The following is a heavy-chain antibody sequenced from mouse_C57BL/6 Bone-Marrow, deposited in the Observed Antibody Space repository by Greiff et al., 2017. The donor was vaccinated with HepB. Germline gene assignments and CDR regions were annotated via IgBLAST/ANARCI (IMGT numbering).Heavy chain of an antibody. CDR3: ARGRITPYYFDY. Sequence: QVQLQQPGAELVKPGASVKLSCKASGYTFTSYWMHWVKQRPGQGLEWIGMIHPNSGSTNYNEKFKSKATLTVDKSSSTAYMQLSSLTSEDSAVYHCARGRITPYYFDYWGQGTTLTVSS. CDR2: IHPNSGST. D-gene: IGHD1-3*01. V-gene: IGHV1-64*01. J-gene: IGHJ2*01. CDR1: GYTFTSYW.